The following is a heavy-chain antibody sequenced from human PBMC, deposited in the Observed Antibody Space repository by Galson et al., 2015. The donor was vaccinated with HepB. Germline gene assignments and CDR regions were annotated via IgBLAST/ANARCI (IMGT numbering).Heavy chain of an antibody. Sequence: SLRLSCAASGFTFSYYAMSWVRQAPGKGLEWISAITPSGDNTYSADSMKGWFFISRDNSRNTLFLQMNSLRADDTAIYFCAKVFPEKTDGWYRQALYYFDSWGQGTRVTVSS. CDR1: GFTFSYYA. CDR2: ITPSGDNT. J-gene: IGHJ4*02. D-gene: IGHD6-19*01. CDR3: AKVFPEKTDGWYRQALYYFDS. V-gene: IGHV3-23*01.